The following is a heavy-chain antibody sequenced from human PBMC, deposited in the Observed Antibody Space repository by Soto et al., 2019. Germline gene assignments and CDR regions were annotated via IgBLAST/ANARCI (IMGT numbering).Heavy chain of an antibody. Sequence: QVQLVQSGAEVKKPGSSVKVSCKASGGTFSSYAISWVRQAPGQGLEWMGGIIPIVGTANYAQKFQGRVTITADESTSTAYMALSSLRSEDTAGYYWARSPKLPNHAFDIWGQGTMVTVSS. J-gene: IGHJ3*02. D-gene: IGHD2-15*01. CDR1: GGTFSSYA. V-gene: IGHV1-69*01. CDR3: ARSPKLPNHAFDI. CDR2: IIPIVGTA.